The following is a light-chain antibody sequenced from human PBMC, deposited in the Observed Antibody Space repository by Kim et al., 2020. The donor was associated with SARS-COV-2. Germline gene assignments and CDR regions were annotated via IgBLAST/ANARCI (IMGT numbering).Light chain of an antibody. CDR1: SSDIGSYSL. CDR2: EGS. J-gene: IGLJ2*01. Sequence: GQSITISCTGTSSDIGSYSLVSWYQQYPGEAPKLMIYEGSKRPSGVSPRFSGSKPGNTASLTISGLQAEDEADYYCCSHAGGGTMLFGGGTQLTVL. CDR3: CSHAGGGTML. V-gene: IGLV2-23*01.